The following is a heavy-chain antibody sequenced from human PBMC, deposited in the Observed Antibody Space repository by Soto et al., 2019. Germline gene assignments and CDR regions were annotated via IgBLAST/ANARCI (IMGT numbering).Heavy chain of an antibody. CDR1: SCTVTSYG. Sequence: ASVEVSCKASSCTVTSYGISWVRQAPGQGLERMGWISAYNGNTNYAQKLQGRVTMTTDTSTSTAYMELRSLRSDDTAVYYCARDRGYDFWSGYYSEEDVTQALDYWGQGTLVNVSS. CDR3: ARDRGYDFWSGYYSEEDVTQALDY. J-gene: IGHJ4*02. D-gene: IGHD3-3*01. V-gene: IGHV1-18*01. CDR2: ISAYNGNT.